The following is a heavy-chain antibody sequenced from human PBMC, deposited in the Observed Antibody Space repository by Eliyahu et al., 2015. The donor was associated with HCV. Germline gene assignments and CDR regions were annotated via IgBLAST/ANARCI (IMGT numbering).Heavy chain of an antibody. V-gene: IGHV3-74*01. D-gene: IGHD3-10*02. CDR1: GFTLSTYW. Sequence: EVQLVESGGDLVQPGGXLRLSXAASGFTLSTYWMNWVRQAPGEGLVWVSRIKGDGTVKLYAXSVKGRFTISRDNAKNTLYLQMNSLRAEDTAVYYCVRDLGHCLEGQCSLWGQGTLVTVSS. CDR3: VRDLGHCLEGQCSL. J-gene: IGHJ4*02. CDR2: IKGDGTVK.